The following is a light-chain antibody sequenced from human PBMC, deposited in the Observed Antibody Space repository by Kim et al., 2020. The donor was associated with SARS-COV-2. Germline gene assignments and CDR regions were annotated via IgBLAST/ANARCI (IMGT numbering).Light chain of an antibody. Sequence: DIQMTQSPSTLSASVGDRVTITCRASQSISTWLAWYQQKPGKPPKSLIYKASTLESGVPSTFSGSGSGTEFTLTISSLQPDDFATYYYQRYNSFPYTFGQGTKLEI. CDR2: KAS. V-gene: IGKV1-5*03. CDR3: QRYNSFPYT. CDR1: QSISTW. J-gene: IGKJ2*01.